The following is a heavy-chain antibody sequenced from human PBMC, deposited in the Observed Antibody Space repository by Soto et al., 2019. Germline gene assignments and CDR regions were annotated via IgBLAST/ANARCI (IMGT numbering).Heavy chain of an antibody. CDR2: IYYSGST. CDR1: GGSISSYY. J-gene: IGHJ4*02. D-gene: IGHD6-19*01. Sequence: SETLSLTCTVSGGSISSYYWSWIRQPPGKGLEWIGYIYYSGSTNYNPSLKSRVTISVDTSKNQFSLKLSSVTAADTAVYYCARGIAVAGTGFDYWGQGTLVTVSS. CDR3: ARGIAVAGTGFDY. V-gene: IGHV4-59*01.